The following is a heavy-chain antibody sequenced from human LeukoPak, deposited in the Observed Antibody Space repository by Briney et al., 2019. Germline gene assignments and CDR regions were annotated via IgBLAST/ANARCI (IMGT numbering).Heavy chain of an antibody. CDR1: GGSISSSSYY. V-gene: IGHV4-39*07. J-gene: IGHJ4*02. D-gene: IGHD4-11*01. Sequence: SETLSLTCTVSGGSISSSSYYWGWIRQPPGKGLEWIGSIYYSGSTYYNPSLKSRVTISVDTSKNQFSLKLSSVTAADTAVYYCARVDVLTTTFDYWGQGTLVTVSS. CDR2: IYYSGST. CDR3: ARVDVLTTTFDY.